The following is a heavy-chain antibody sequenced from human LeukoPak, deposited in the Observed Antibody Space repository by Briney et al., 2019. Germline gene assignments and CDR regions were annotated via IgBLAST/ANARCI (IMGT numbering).Heavy chain of an antibody. V-gene: IGHV4-61*02. CDR3: ARGYSGGIIVYAN. Sequence: KPSQTLSLTCTVSGGSISSGSYYWSWIRQPTGKGLESIGRIYTSGSTYYNPSLKRRVTISVDTHKNLYSLKLTLTTAAAPAFSSWARGYSGGIIVYANWGQGTLVTVSS. J-gene: IGHJ1*01. CDR2: IYTSGST. D-gene: IGHD2-8*01. CDR1: GGSISSGSYY.